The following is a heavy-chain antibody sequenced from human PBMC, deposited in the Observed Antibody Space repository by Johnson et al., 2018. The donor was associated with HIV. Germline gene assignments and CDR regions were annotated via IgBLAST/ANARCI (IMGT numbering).Heavy chain of an antibody. CDR1: GFTFSTYW. CDR3: AGYSSSWYDAFDI. J-gene: IGHJ3*02. D-gene: IGHD6-13*01. V-gene: IGHV3-7*01. CDR2: IKQDGSEK. Sequence: VQLVESGGGLVQPGGSLRLSCAASGFTFSTYWMSWVRQAPGKGLEWVANIKQDGSEKYYVDSVKGRFTISRDNAKNSLFLQMNSLSAEDTAIYYCAGYSSSWYDAFDIWGQGTMVTVSS.